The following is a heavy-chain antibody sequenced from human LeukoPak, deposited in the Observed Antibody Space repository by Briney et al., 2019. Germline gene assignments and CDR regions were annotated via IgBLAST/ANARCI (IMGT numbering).Heavy chain of an antibody. CDR2: ISAYNGNT. V-gene: IGHV1-18*01. CDR1: GYTFTSYG. Sequence: ASVKVSCKASGYTFTSYGISWVRQAPGQGLEWMGWISAYNGNTNYAQKLQGRVTMTTDTSTSTAYMELRSLRSDDTAVYYCARLGYCSGGSSSGDFDLWGRGTLVTVSS. D-gene: IGHD2-15*01. CDR3: ARLGYCSGGSSSGDFDL. J-gene: IGHJ2*01.